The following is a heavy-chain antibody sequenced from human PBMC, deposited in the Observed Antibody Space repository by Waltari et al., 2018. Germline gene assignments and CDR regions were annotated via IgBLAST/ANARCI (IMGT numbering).Heavy chain of an antibody. CDR2: IKQDGSEK. Sequence: EVQLVESGGGLVQPGGSLRLSCAASGFTFSSYWMSWVRQDPGKGLEWGANIKQDGSEKYYVDSVKGRFTISRDNAKNSLYLQMNSLRAEDTAVYYCARVRYFDPAYDYWGQGTLVTVSS. D-gene: IGHD3-9*01. CDR1: GFTFSSYW. J-gene: IGHJ4*02. CDR3: ARVRYFDPAYDY. V-gene: IGHV3-7*04.